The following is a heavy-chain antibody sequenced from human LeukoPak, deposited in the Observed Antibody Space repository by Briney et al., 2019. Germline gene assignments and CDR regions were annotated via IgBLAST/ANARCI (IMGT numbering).Heavy chain of an antibody. CDR1: GFLLSTSGVG. Sequence: SGPTLVKPTQTLTLTCTFSGFLLSTSGVGVGWIRQPPGKALEWLALIYWDDDKRYSPSLKSRLTITKDTSRNQVVLTMTNMDPVDTATYYCAHRGLLGMVRGVNGWFDPWGQGTLVTVSS. CDR3: AHRGLLGMVRGVNGWFDP. J-gene: IGHJ5*02. D-gene: IGHD3-10*01. V-gene: IGHV2-5*02. CDR2: IYWDDDK.